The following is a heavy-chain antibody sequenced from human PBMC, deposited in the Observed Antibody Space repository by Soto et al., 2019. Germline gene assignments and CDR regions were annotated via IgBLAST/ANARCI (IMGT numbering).Heavy chain of an antibody. CDR1: GGSISNYY. D-gene: IGHD3-22*01. Sequence: SETLSLTCTVSGGSISNYYWSWIRQPPGRGLEWIGHIFYSGSTNYNPALKSRVTISVDTSKSQFSLKLSSVTAADTAVYYCARASYYYDSSPYWPLDYWGQGTLVTVSS. J-gene: IGHJ4*02. V-gene: IGHV4-59*12. CDR3: ARASYYYDSSPYWPLDY. CDR2: IFYSGST.